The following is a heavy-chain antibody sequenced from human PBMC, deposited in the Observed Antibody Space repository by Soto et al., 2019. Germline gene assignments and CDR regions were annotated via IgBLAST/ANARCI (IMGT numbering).Heavy chain of an antibody. CDR1: GGSISSGDYY. V-gene: IGHV4-30-4*01. D-gene: IGHD3-9*01. Sequence: PSETLSLTCTVSGGSISSGDYYWSWIRQPPGKGLEWIGYIYYSGSTYYNPSLKSRVTISVDTSKNQFSLKLSSVTAADTAVYYCARDGPYYDILTGYRNWSDPRGKGTLVTVSS. CDR3: ARDGPYYDILTGYRNWSDP. J-gene: IGHJ5*02. CDR2: IYYSGST.